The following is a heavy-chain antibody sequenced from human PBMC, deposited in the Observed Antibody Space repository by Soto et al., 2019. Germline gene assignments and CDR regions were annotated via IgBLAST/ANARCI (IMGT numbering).Heavy chain of an antibody. CDR1: GFTFSSYA. D-gene: IGHD6-13*01. CDR2: ISGSGGST. Sequence: GGSLRLSCAASGFTFSSYAMSWVRQAPGKGLEWVSAISGSGGSTYYADSVKGRFTISRDNSKNTLYLQMNSLRAGDTAVYYCAKVGYSSSWYTDYWGKGTLVTVSS. V-gene: IGHV3-23*01. J-gene: IGHJ4*02. CDR3: AKVGYSSSWYTDY.